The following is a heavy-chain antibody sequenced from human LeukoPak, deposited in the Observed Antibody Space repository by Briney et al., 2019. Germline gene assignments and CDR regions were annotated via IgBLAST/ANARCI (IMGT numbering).Heavy chain of an antibody. D-gene: IGHD5-18*01. CDR2: MSTSGSI. CDR1: GFTLSSYT. V-gene: IGHV3-48*02. CDR3: ARMIDYNYGYAFDY. Sequence: PGGSLRLSWAASGFTLSSYTMNWVRQAPGKGPEWVSYMSTSGSISYTDSVKGRFTISRDSAKNSLYLQMNSLRDGDTAVYYCARMIDYNYGYAFDYWGQGTLVTVSS. J-gene: IGHJ4*02.